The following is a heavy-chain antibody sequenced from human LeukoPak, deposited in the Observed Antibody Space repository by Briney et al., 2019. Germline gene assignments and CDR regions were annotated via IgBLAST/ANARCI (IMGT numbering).Heavy chain of an antibody. CDR2: IYHSGST. D-gene: IGHD6-19*01. Sequence: PSETLSLTCTVSGYSISSGYYWGWIRQPPGKGLEWIGSIYHSGSTYYNPSLKSRVTISVDTSKNQFSLKLSSVTAADTAVYYCARIAVAGAALLDYWGQGTLVTVSS. V-gene: IGHV4-38-2*02. CDR1: GYSISSGYY. J-gene: IGHJ4*02. CDR3: ARIAVAGAALLDY.